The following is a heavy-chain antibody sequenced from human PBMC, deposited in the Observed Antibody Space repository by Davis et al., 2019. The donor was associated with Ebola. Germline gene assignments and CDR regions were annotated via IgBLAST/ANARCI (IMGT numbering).Heavy chain of an antibody. Sequence: GESLKISCTASGLTFGNYGMHWVRQAPGKGLEWVAFISYDGVRKHYVDSVKGRVTISRDNPKNTLYLQMNSLTSEDTAVYYCAKALEEDSGDPEVALHYWGQGALVTVSS. CDR1: GLTFGNYG. D-gene: IGHD4-17*01. CDR2: ISYDGVRK. CDR3: AKALEEDSGDPEVALHY. V-gene: IGHV3-30*18. J-gene: IGHJ4*02.